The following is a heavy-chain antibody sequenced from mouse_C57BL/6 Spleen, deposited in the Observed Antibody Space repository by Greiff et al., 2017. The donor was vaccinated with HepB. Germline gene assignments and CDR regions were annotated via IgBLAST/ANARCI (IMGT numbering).Heavy chain of an antibody. V-gene: IGHV2-5*01. D-gene: IGHD2-5*01. CDR1: GFSLTSYG. CDR2: IWRGGST. CDR3: AKKANSNYGDAMDY. Sequence: VKLMESGPGLVQPSQSLSITCTVSGFSLTSYGVHWVRQSPGKGLEWLGVIWRGGSTDYNAAFMSRLSITKDNSKSQVFFKMNSLQADDTAIYYCAKKANSNYGDAMDYWGQGTSVTVSS. J-gene: IGHJ4*01.